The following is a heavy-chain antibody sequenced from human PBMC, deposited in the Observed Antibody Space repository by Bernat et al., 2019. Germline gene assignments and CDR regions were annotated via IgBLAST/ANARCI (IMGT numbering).Heavy chain of an antibody. J-gene: IGHJ3*02. Sequence: EVQLVESGGGFVQPGGPLRLSCEPSGFTFSSLALSWVRQAQGKGLEWVPAISGSGGSTHYADSVKGRFTISRDNSKNTLYVQMNSLRGEDTAVYYCAKVRTTVAGHYDAFDIWGQGTMVTVSS. CDR1: GFTFSSLA. CDR2: ISGSGGST. D-gene: IGHD6-19*01. V-gene: IGHV3-23*04. CDR3: AKVRTTVAGHYDAFDI.